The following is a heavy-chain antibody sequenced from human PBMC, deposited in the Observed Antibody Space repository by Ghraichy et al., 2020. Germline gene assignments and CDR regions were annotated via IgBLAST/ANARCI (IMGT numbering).Heavy chain of an antibody. CDR3: ARDLGRWLQFSPTY. J-gene: IGHJ4*02. V-gene: IGHV1-18*01. CDR2: ISAYNGNT. D-gene: IGHD5-24*01. CDR1: GYTFTSYG. Sequence: ASVKVSCKASGYTFTSYGISWVRQAPGQGLEWMGWISAYNGNTNYAQKLQGRVTMTTDTSTSTAYMELRSLRSDDTAVYYCARDLGRWLQFSPTYWGQGTLVTVSS.